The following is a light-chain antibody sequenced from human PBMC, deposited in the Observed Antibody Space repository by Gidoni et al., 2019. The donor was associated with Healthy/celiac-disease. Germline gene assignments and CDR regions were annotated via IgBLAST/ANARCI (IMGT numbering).Light chain of an antibody. Sequence: DIVMTQSPLSLPVTPGERASISCRSSQSLLHSNGYNYLDWYLQKPGQSPQLLIYLGSNRASWVPDSFSGSGSGTDFTLKISRVEAEDVGVYYCMQALQMIYTFGPXTKVDIK. CDR1: QSLLHSNGYNY. J-gene: IGKJ3*01. CDR3: MQALQMIYT. CDR2: LGS. V-gene: IGKV2-28*01.